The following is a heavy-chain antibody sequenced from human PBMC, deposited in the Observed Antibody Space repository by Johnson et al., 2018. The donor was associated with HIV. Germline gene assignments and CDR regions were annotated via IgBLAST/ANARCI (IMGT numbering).Heavy chain of an antibody. Sequence: VQLVESGGGVVRPGGSLRLSCAASGFTFDDYAMHWVRQAPGKGLEWVSGISWNSGSIGYADSVKGRFTISRDNAKNSLYLQMNSLRAEDTDVYYCARPRRGMATNRDAFDIWGQGTMVTVSS. V-gene: IGHV3-9*01. J-gene: IGHJ3*02. D-gene: IGHD5-24*01. CDR3: ARPRRGMATNRDAFDI. CDR2: ISWNSGSI. CDR1: GFTFDDYA.